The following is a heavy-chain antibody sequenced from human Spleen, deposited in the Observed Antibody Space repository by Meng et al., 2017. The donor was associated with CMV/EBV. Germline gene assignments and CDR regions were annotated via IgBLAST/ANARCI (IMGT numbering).Heavy chain of an antibody. J-gene: IGHJ5*02. D-gene: IGHD3-3*01. V-gene: IGHV4-31*02. CDR2: IYYSGST. CDR1: GSISSGGYY. CDR3: ASQKRGSGYRKNWFDP. Sequence: GSISSGGYYWSWIRQHPGKGLEWMGYIYYSGSTYYNPSLKSRVTISVDTSKNQFSLKLSSVTAADTAVYYCASQKRGSGYRKNWFDPWGQGTLVTVSS.